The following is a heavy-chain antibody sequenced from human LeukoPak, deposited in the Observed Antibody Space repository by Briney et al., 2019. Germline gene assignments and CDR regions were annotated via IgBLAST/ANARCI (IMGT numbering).Heavy chain of an antibody. CDR1: GYTFTSYG. Sequence: ASVKVSCKASGYTFTSYGISWVRQAPGRGLEWMGWISAYNGNTNYAQKLQGRVTMTTDTSTSTAYMELRSLRSDDTAVYYCARDLGGWGFDWFPADYWGQGTLVTVSS. J-gene: IGHJ4*02. D-gene: IGHD3-9*01. CDR2: ISAYNGNT. CDR3: ARDLGGWGFDWFPADY. V-gene: IGHV1-18*01.